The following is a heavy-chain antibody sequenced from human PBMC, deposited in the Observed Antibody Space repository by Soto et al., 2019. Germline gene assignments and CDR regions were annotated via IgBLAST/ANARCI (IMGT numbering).Heavy chain of an antibody. CDR1: GDSINNSHW. V-gene: IGHV4-4*02. Sequence: QVQLQESGPGLVQPSGTLSLTCAVSGDSINNSHWWSWVRQTPGKGLEWIGETYHSGTTNYKPSPKTRATISIDKSKNQFSLKMNSVTAADTAVYYCAREVNSSPARGPNWFDPWGQGTLVTVSS. CDR2: TYHSGTT. D-gene: IGHD6-13*01. CDR3: AREVNSSPARGPNWFDP. J-gene: IGHJ5*02.